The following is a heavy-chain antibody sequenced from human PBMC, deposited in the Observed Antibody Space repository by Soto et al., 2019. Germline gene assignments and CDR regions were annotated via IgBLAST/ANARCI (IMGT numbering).Heavy chain of an antibody. CDR2: IWSDGSDK. CDR1: GFTFSDSG. V-gene: IGHV3-33*01. Sequence: QVQLVESGGGVVQPGGSLRLSCATSGFTFSDSGMHWVRQAPGKGLEWVAVIWSDGSDKSYADSVEGRFTISRDNSKNRLVLQMNSLRDEDTALYYCVGRNRYSSSSGWGGGFDYWGQGTLVTVSS. J-gene: IGHJ4*02. D-gene: IGHD6-6*01. CDR3: VGRNRYSSSSGWGGGFDY.